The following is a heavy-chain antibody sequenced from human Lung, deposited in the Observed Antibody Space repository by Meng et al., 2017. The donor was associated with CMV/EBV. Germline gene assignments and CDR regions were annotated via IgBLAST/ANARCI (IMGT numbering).Heavy chain of an antibody. Sequence: SVXVSCXXSGYTFTSYGISWVRQAPGQGLEWMGWISAYNGNTNYAQKLQGRVTMTTDTSTSTAYMELRSLRSDDTAVYYCARDPIRVLRFLEWNYYYYGMDVWGQGTTVTVSS. CDR1: GYTFTSYG. CDR2: ISAYNGNT. D-gene: IGHD3-3*01. CDR3: ARDPIRVLRFLEWNYYYYGMDV. J-gene: IGHJ6*02. V-gene: IGHV1-18*01.